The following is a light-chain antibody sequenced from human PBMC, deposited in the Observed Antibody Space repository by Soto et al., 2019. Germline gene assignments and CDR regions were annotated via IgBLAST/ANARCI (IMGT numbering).Light chain of an antibody. Sequence: EIVLTQSPATLSLSPGERATLSCRASQSVSSYLAWYQQKPGQAPRLLIYDASNRATGIPARFSGSRSGTDFTLTISSLEPEDFAVYYCQRRSNWPPITFGQGTRLEIK. CDR2: DAS. CDR3: QRRSNWPPIT. J-gene: IGKJ5*01. CDR1: QSVSSY. V-gene: IGKV3-11*01.